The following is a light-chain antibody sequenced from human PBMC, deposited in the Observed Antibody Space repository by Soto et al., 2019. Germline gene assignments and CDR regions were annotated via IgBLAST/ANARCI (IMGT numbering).Light chain of an antibody. CDR1: QSVSSN. V-gene: IGKV3-15*01. Sequence: EIVMTQSPATLSVSPGERATLSCRASQSVSSNLAWYQQKPGQAPRLLIYGASTRATGIPARFSGSGSGTEFTLSFSSLHSQDLPAYSCQHSNNRRAPTFG. CDR2: GAS. CDR3: QHSNNRRAPT. J-gene: IGKJ3*01.